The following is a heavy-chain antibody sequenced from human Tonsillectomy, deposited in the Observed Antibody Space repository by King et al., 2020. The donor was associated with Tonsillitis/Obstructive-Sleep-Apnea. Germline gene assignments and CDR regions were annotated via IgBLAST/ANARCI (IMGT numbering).Heavy chain of an antibody. CDR3: AKDVDIAGFNGMDV. D-gene: IGHD5-12*01. V-gene: IGHV3-43D*03. CDR1: GFTFDDFA. CDR2: ISWDGGST. Sequence: VQLVGSGGVVVQPGGSLRLSCAASGFTFDDFAMHWVRQAPGKGLEWVSLISWDGGSTYYADSVKGRFIISRDNSKNSLYLQMNSLRAEDTALYFCAKDVDIAGFNGMDVWGHGTTVTVSS. J-gene: IGHJ6*02.